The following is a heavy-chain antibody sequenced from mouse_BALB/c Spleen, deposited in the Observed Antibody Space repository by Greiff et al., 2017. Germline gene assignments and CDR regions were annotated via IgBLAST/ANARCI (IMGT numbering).Heavy chain of an antibody. CDR1: GFTFNTYA. CDR3: VRQGYDGAFDY. Sequence: EVKVVESGGGLVQPKGSLKLSCAASGFTFNTYAMNWVRQAPGKGLEWVARIRSKSNNYATYYADSVKDRFTISRDDSQSMLYLQMNNLKTEDTAMYYCVRQGYDGAFDYWGQGTTLTVSS. D-gene: IGHD2-2*01. V-gene: IGHV10-1*02. J-gene: IGHJ2*01. CDR2: IRSKSNNYAT.